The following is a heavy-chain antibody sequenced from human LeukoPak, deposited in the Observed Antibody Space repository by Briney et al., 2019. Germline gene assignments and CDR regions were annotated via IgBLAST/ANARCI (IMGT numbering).Heavy chain of an antibody. Sequence: GRSLRLSCVASGFTFDYSAFHWVRQAPGKGLEWVSGIGFSTNNVDYADSVRGRFTISRDNTKNSLDLQMDSLRAEDTAFYYCAKDNGNGWLGEFAFEYWGQGILVTVSS. V-gene: IGHV3-9*01. CDR2: IGFSTNNV. D-gene: IGHD3-10*01. J-gene: IGHJ4*02. CDR1: GFTFDYSA. CDR3: AKDNGNGWLGEFAFEY.